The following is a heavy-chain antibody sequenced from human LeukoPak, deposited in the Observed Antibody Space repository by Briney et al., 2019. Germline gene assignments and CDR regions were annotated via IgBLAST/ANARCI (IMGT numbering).Heavy chain of an antibody. V-gene: IGHV1-18*01. CDR2: ISAYNGNT. Sequence: GASVKVSCKTSGYNFVNYGVSWVRQAPGQGLEWMGWISAYNGNTNYAQKLQGRVTMTTDTSTSTAYMELRSLRSDDTAVYYCARDSPGGSLAYCGGDCYSDAFDIWGQGTMVTVSS. CDR3: ARDSPGGSLAYCGGDCYSDAFDI. J-gene: IGHJ3*02. CDR1: GYNFVNYG. D-gene: IGHD2-21*02.